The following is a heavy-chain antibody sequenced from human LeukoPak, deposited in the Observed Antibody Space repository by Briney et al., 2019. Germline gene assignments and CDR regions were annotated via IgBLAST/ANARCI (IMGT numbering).Heavy chain of an antibody. V-gene: IGHV3-74*01. CDR2: IKSDGST. Sequence: GGSLRLSCAASGFTFSSYWMHWVRQAPGKGLVWVSRIKSDGSTNYADSVKGRFTISRDNAKNTVSLQMNSLRAEDTGVYYCTRAPSEIGGYYPEYFRQWGEGTLVTVSS. CDR3: TRAPSEIGGYYPEYFRQ. CDR1: GFTFSSYW. D-gene: IGHD3-22*01. J-gene: IGHJ1*01.